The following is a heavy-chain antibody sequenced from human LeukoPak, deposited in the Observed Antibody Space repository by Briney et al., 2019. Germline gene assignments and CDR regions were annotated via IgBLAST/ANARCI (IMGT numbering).Heavy chain of an antibody. CDR1: GGTFSSYA. V-gene: IGHV1-69*04. CDR2: IIPILGIA. Sequence: GASVKVSCKASGGTFSSYAISWVRQAPGQGLEWMGRIIPILGIANYAQKFQGRVTITADKSTSTAYMELSSLRPEDTAVYYCARGNWNDVEFWFDPWGQGTLVTVSS. CDR3: ARGNWNDVEFWFDP. D-gene: IGHD1-1*01. J-gene: IGHJ5*02.